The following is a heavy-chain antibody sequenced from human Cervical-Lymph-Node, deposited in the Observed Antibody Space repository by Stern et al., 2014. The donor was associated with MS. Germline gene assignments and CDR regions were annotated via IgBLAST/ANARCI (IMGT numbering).Heavy chain of an antibody. Sequence: QVTLRESGPTLVKPTQTLTLTCTFSGFSLSTIGMGVGWMRQPPGKAPEWLALIYWDEDKRYSPSLKTRVTITKGTSTDQVVLTVTNVDSLDAGTYYCAHRRIGFGELFDYWGQGILVTVS. CDR1: GFSLSTIGMG. CDR3: AHRRIGFGELFDY. CDR2: IYWDEDK. J-gene: IGHJ4*02. D-gene: IGHD3-10*01. V-gene: IGHV2-5*02.